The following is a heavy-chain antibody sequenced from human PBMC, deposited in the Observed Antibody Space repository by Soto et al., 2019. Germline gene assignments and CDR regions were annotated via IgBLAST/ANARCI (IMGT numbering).Heavy chain of an antibody. D-gene: IGHD6-13*01. Sequence: SQTLSLTCAVSGGSISSSNWWSCVRQPPGKGLEWIGEIYHSGSTNYNPSLKSRVTISIDKSKNQFSLKLTSVTAADTAGYYCARCIAALGPIDYWGQGTLVTVS. CDR1: GGSISSSNW. CDR2: IYHSGST. V-gene: IGHV4-4*02. CDR3: ARCIAALGPIDY. J-gene: IGHJ4*02.